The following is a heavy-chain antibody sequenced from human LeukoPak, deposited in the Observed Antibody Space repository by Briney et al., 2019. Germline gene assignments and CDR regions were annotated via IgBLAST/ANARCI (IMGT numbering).Heavy chain of an antibody. CDR2: VNPRSGNA. CDR3: ARGVPLGYCTYGVCYPPYYFDY. D-gene: IGHD2-8*01. J-gene: IGHJ4*02. Sequence: ASVKVSCKASGYTFINYNINWVRQATGQGLEWMGWVNPRSGNAGYLQKFQGRLTITRDTSIDTAYMDLGSLSSEDTAVYYCARGVPLGYCTYGVCYPPYYFDYWGQGTLVTASS. V-gene: IGHV1-8*03. CDR1: GYTFINYN.